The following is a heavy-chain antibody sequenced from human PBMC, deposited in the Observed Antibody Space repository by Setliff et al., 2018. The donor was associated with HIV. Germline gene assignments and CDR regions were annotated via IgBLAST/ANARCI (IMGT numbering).Heavy chain of an antibody. Sequence: SVKVSCKASGRSFSSYGISWVRQAPVQGLEWMGGIIPILGIANYAQKFQGRVTITSDNSTSTVSMELRSLRSGDTDVYHCARSSYDILTGYYKALEYWGQGTLVTVSS. CDR1: GRSFSSYG. CDR2: IIPILGIA. CDR3: ARSSYDILTGYYKALEY. V-gene: IGHV1-69*10. J-gene: IGHJ4*02. D-gene: IGHD3-9*01.